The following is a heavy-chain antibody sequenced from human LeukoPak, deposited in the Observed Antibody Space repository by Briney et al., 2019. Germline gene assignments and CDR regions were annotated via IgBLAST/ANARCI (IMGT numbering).Heavy chain of an antibody. J-gene: IGHJ4*02. V-gene: IGHV4-34*01. CDR3: ARGLRSSY. CDR1: GGSFSGYY. CDR2: INHSGST. D-gene: IGHD4-17*01. Sequence: SETLSLTCAVYGGSFSGYYWSWIRQPPGKGLEWIGEINHSGSTNYNPSLKGRVTISVDTSKNQFSLKLSSVTAADTAVYYCARGLRSSYWGQGTLVTVSS.